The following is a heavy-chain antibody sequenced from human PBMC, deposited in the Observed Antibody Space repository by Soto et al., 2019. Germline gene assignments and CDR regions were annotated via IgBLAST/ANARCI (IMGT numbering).Heavy chain of an antibody. CDR1: GASISSDGYS. CDR2: IYHSGIT. V-gene: IGHV4-30-2*01. J-gene: IGHJ5*02. Sequence: SETLSLTCAVSGASISSDGYSWSWIRQPPGKGLECIGYIYHSGITYINPSLKSRVTISLDRSRNQFSLKLNSVTAADTAVYYCASRDYNWFDPWGQGTLVTVS. CDR3: ASRDYNWFDP.